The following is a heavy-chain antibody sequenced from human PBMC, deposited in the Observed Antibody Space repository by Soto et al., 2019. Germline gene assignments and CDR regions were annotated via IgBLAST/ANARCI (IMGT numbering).Heavy chain of an antibody. CDR3: ARKIYDSDTGPNFQYYFDS. CDR1: GYSFAGYW. J-gene: IGHJ4*02. Sequence: PVQSLKVACKGSGYSFAGYWITWVRQKPGKGLEWMGRIDPSDSQTYYSPSFRGHVTISVTKSITTVFLQWSSLRASDTAMYYCARKIYDSDTGPNFQYYFDSWGQGTPVTVSS. CDR2: IDPSDSQT. V-gene: IGHV5-10-1*01. D-gene: IGHD3-22*01.